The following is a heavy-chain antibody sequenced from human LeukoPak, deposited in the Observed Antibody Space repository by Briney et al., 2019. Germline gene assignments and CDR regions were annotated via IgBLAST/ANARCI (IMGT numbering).Heavy chain of an antibody. CDR2: IWYDGSNK. CDR1: GFTFSSYG. D-gene: IGHD5-24*01. Sequence: PGGTLRLSCAASGFTFSSYGMHWVRQAPGKGLEWVAVIWYDGSNKYYADSVKGRFTISRDNSKNTLYLQMNSLRAEDTAVYYCARKGRDGYKYYFDYWGQGTLVTVSS. CDR3: ARKGRDGYKYYFDY. V-gene: IGHV3-33*01. J-gene: IGHJ4*02.